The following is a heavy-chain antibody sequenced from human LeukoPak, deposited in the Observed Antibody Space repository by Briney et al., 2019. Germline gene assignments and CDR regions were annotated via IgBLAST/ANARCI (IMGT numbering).Heavy chain of an antibody. J-gene: IGHJ4*02. V-gene: IGHV4-59*08. Sequence: SETLSLTCAVSGGSISTYYWSWIRQTPGKGLEWIGYIYYSGSTNYNPSLKSRVTISVDTSKNQFSLKLSSVTAADTAVYYCARRWLQFGVIDYWGQGTLVTVSS. CDR2: IYYSGST. D-gene: IGHD5-24*01. CDR3: ARRWLQFGVIDY. CDR1: GGSISTYY.